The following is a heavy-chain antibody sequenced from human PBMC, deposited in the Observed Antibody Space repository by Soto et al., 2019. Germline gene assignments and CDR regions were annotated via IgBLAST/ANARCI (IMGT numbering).Heavy chain of an antibody. V-gene: IGHV1-69*08. Sequence: QVQLVQSGAEVTKPGSSVKVSCKASGGTFSSYTISWVRQAPGQGLEWMGRIIPILGIANYAQKFQGRVTNNADKSKSTAYMELSSLGSEDTAVYYCARDAEFDYWGQGTLVTVSS. CDR3: ARDAEFDY. CDR1: GGTFSSYT. CDR2: IIPILGIA. J-gene: IGHJ4*02.